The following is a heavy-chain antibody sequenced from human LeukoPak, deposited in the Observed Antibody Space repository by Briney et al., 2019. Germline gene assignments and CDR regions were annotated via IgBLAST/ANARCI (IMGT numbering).Heavy chain of an antibody. CDR1: GVTFSRYD. D-gene: IGHD1-26*01. V-gene: IGHV3-13*01. CDR2: VNGAGDS. Sequence: SGGSLRLSCAASGVTFSRYDMHWVRQVPGKGPEWVSTVNGAGDSYYADSVKGRFTISRDYATKSLFLQMDSLRAGDTAVYYCAVGGSSLDYWGQGTLVTVSA. CDR3: AVGGSSLDY. J-gene: IGHJ4*02.